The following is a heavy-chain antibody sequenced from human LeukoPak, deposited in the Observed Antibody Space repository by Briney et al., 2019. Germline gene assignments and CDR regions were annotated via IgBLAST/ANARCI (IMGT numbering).Heavy chain of an antibody. Sequence: GGSLRLSCAASGFTFSSYAMSWVRQAPGKGLEWVSAISGSGGSTYYADSVKGRFTTSRDNSKNTLYLQMNSLRAEDTAVYYCAKTRPLDSSSWSHGDYWGQGTLVTVSS. CDR3: AKTRPLDSSSWSHGDY. CDR2: ISGSGGST. V-gene: IGHV3-23*01. D-gene: IGHD6-13*01. CDR1: GFTFSSYA. J-gene: IGHJ4*02.